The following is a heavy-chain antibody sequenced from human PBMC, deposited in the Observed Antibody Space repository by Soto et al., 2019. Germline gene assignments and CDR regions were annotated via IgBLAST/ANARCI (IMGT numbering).Heavy chain of an antibody. V-gene: IGHV3-23*01. CDR1: GFTFSSYA. Sequence: HPGGSLRLSCAASGFTFSSYAMSWVRQAPGKGLEWVSAISGSGGSTYYADSVKGRFTISRDNSKNTLYLQMNSLRAEDTAVYYCAKEGQQWRAPVYYFDYWGQGTLVTVSS. D-gene: IGHD6-19*01. CDR3: AKEGQQWRAPVYYFDY. CDR2: ISGSGGST. J-gene: IGHJ4*02.